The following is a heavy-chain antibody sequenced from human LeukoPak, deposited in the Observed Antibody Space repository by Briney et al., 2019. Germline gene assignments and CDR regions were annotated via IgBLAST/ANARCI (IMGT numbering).Heavy chain of an antibody. CDR3: ARHRRSSGNNWFDP. CDR1: GGSFSGYY. J-gene: IGHJ5*02. CDR2: INHSGST. V-gene: IGHV4-34*01. D-gene: IGHD6-6*01. Sequence: SETLSLTCAVYGGSFSGYYWSWIRQPPGKGLEWIGEINHSGSTNYNPSLKSRVTISVDTSKNQFSLKLSSVTAADTAVYYCARHRRSSGNNWFDPWGQGTLVIVSS.